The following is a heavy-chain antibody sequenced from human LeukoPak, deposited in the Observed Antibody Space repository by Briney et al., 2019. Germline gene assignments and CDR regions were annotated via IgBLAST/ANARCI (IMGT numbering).Heavy chain of an antibody. Sequence: ASVTVSCKASGGTFSSYAISWVRQAPGQGLEWMGGIIPIFGTANYAQKFQGRVTITADESTSTAYMELSSLRSEDTAVYYCARDSMYYDSSGYYYYYGMDVWGQGTTVTVSS. D-gene: IGHD3-22*01. CDR1: GGTFSSYA. J-gene: IGHJ6*02. V-gene: IGHV1-69*13. CDR3: ARDSMYYDSSGYYYYYGMDV. CDR2: IIPIFGTA.